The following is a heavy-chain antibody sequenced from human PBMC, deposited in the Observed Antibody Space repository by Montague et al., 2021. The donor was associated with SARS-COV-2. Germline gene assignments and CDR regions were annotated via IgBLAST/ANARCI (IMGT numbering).Heavy chain of an antibody. D-gene: IGHD3-3*01. Sequence: VKPTQTLTLTCTFSGFSLSTTGVGVGWIRQPPGKALEWLAHIYWDDDKRYSSSLKNRLAISKDTSKNQVALTMTNMDPVDTATYYYAHRRDMYDFWSGYYTGQKYGAFNGFDPWGQGILVIVSS. CDR3: AHRRDMYDFWSGYYTGQKYGAFNGFDP. V-gene: IGHV2-5*02. CDR2: IYWDDDK. J-gene: IGHJ5*02. CDR1: GFSLSTTGVG.